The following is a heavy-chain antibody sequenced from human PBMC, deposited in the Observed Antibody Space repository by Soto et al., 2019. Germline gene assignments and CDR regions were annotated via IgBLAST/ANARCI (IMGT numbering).Heavy chain of an antibody. CDR1: GFILNTHG. Sequence: EVQLLESGGGLVQPGGSLRLSCVTSGFILNTHGMSWVRQAPGKGLEWVSGIETTGDTTYYADSVKGRFTISRDNFENTLFLQMNSLAVEDKGMFFCAGDDGGEHGAWGQGTLVTVSS. CDR2: IETTGDTT. D-gene: IGHD3-16*01. CDR3: AGDDGGEHGA. J-gene: IGHJ5*02. V-gene: IGHV3-23*03.